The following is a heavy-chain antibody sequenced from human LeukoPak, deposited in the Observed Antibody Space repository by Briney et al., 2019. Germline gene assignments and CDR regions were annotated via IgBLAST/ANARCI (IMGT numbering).Heavy chain of an antibody. Sequence: GGSLRLSCAASGFTFSSYAMSWVRQAPGKGLEWVSAISGSGGSTYYADSVKGRFTVSRDNSKNTLYLQMNSLRAEDSAVYFCAKDYRNGDFWSGLFDYWGQGTLVSVSS. J-gene: IGHJ4*02. V-gene: IGHV3-23*01. D-gene: IGHD3-3*01. CDR3: AKDYRNGDFWSGLFDY. CDR1: GFTFSSYA. CDR2: ISGSGGST.